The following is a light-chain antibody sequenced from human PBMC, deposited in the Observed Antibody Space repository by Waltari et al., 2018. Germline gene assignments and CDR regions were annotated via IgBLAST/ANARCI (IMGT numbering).Light chain of an antibody. CDR3: QETNTFPIT. CDR2: DAS. Sequence: DIQMTQSPSSVSASVGDTVTITCRASQDISNQLTWYQQKPGKAPKFLIYDASTLESGVPSRFSGSGSGTDFTLTVRSLQPEDFATYYCQETNTFPITFGQGTRLEFK. J-gene: IGKJ5*01. V-gene: IGKV1D-12*01. CDR1: QDISNQ.